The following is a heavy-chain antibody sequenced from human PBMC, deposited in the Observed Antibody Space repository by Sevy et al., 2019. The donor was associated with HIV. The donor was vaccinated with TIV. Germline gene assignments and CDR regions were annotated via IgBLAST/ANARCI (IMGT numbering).Heavy chain of an antibody. CDR3: GTDPIIVLLVTDGMDV. CDR1: GFSFSHAW. V-gene: IGHV3-15*01. CDR2: IKSKPDGGTI. Sequence: GGSLRLSCAASGFSFSHAWMTWVRQAPGKGLEWVGRIKSKPDGGTIDYAAPVKGRFTISRDDSKNTLYLQMNSLKTEDTAVYYCGTDPIIVLLVTDGMDVWGQGTTVTVSS. D-gene: IGHD2-8*02. J-gene: IGHJ6*02.